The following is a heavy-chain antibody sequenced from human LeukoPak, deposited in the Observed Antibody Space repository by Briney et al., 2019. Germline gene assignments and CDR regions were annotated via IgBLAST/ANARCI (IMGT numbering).Heavy chain of an antibody. J-gene: IGHJ4*02. CDR3: ARDPPGKGALDF. Sequence: PSETLSLTCTVYGGSLDSFYWSWIRQPPGKGLEYIGYIYYSGTTNYDPSLKGRVTISVDMSKNQFSLKLISVTAADTAVYYCARDPPGKGALDFWGQGTLVTVSS. D-gene: IGHD3-16*01. CDR2: IYYSGTT. V-gene: IGHV4-59*01. CDR1: GGSLDSFY.